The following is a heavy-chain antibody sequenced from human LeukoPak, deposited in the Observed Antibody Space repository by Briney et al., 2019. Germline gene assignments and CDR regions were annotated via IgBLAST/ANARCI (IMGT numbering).Heavy chain of an antibody. CDR3: AKDLGYYDSSGYYEGGYFDY. Sequence: GGSLRHSCAASGFTFSSYAMSWVRQAPGKGLEWVSAISGSGGSTYYADSVKGRFTISRDNSKNTLYLQMNSLRAEDTAVYYCAKDLGYYDSSGYYEGGYFDYWGQGTLVTVSS. CDR1: GFTFSSYA. CDR2: ISGSGGST. D-gene: IGHD3-22*01. J-gene: IGHJ4*02. V-gene: IGHV3-23*01.